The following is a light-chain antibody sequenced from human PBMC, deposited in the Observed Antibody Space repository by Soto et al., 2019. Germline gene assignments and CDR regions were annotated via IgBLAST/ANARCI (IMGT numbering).Light chain of an antibody. CDR3: QHSYTAPPFT. V-gene: IGKV1-39*01. Sequence: DIQMTQSPSSLSASVGDSVTITCRVSQNINIYLNWYQQKPGKAPNLLIYGASTLHSGVPSRFRGSGSGTDFSLIINSLQPEDFATYFCQHSYTAPPFTFGQGTRLEIK. J-gene: IGKJ5*01. CDR2: GAS. CDR1: QNINIY.